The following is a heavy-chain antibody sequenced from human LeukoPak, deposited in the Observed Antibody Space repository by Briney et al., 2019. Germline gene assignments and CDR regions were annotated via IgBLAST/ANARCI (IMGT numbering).Heavy chain of an antibody. D-gene: IGHD6-6*01. CDR1: GGSFSGYY. CDR3: ARDVGARLPGY. CDR2: INHSGNT. Sequence: SETLSLTCAVYGGSFSGYYWSWIRQPPGKGLEWIGEINHSGNTNYNPSLKSRVTMSVDKSKNQFSLKLTSVTAADTAVYYCARDVGARLPGYWGQGTLVTVSS. J-gene: IGHJ1*01. V-gene: IGHV4-34*01.